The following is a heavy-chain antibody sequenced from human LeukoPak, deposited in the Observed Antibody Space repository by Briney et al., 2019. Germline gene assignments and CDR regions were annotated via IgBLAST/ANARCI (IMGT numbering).Heavy chain of an antibody. CDR3: ARAGYGPGNYPHTWFDP. V-gene: IGHV4-31*03. D-gene: IGHD3-10*01. CDR2: IFDSGNI. J-gene: IGHJ5*02. Sequence: SETLSLTCTVSGTSINRGGYYWSWIRQSPEKGLEWIGYIFDSGNIYYNPSLKSGVTISIDTSKNQLSLELTSVTAADTAVYYCARAGYGPGNYPHTWFDPWGQGTLVTVSS. CDR1: GTSINRGGYY.